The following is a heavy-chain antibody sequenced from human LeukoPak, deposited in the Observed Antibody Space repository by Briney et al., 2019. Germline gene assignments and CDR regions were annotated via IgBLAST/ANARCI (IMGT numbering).Heavy chain of an antibody. V-gene: IGHV3-7*01. CDR2: IKQDGSGK. Sequence: GGSLRLSCAASGFTFSSYWMSWVRQAPGKGLEWVANIKQDGSGKYYVDSVKGRFTISRDNAKNSLYLQMNSLRAGDTAVYYCAREIRALYYGMDVWGQGTAVTVSS. J-gene: IGHJ6*02. CDR1: GFTFSSYW. CDR3: AREIRALYYGMDV.